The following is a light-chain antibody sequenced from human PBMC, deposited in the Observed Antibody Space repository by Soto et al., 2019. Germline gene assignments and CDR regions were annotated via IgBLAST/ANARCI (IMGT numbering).Light chain of an antibody. CDR3: QQYGSYSPT. J-gene: IGKJ1*01. CDR2: DAS. CDR1: QSISSW. Sequence: IQMTPTTSTLSASVGARVTIPCRASQSISSWLAWYQQKPGKAPKLLIYDASSLESGVPSRFSGSVSGTEFTLTISSLQPDDFATYYCQQYGSYSPTFGQGTKVDIK. V-gene: IGKV1-5*01.